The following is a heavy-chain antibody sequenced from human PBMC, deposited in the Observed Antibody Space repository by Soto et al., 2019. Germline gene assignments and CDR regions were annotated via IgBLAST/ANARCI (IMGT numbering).Heavy chain of an antibody. Sequence: GEPLKSSCQGSGYSFTSYWIGWVRQMPGEGLEWMGIIYPGDSDTRYSPSFQGQVTISADKYISTAFLQWSSLKASDTAMYYCSPQDCSIHSCYGSRVDYYGIDVRSQKTTVTVS. J-gene: IGHJ6*02. CDR1: GYSFTSYW. D-gene: IGHD2-2*01. CDR3: SPQDCSIHSCYGSRVDYYGIDV. V-gene: IGHV5-51*01. CDR2: IYPGDSDT.